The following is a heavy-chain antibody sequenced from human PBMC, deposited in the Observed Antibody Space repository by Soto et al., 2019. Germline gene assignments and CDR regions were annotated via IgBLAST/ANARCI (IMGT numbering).Heavy chain of an antibody. V-gene: IGHV3-21*01. Sequence: GVSLSLSCAASGLTFRSPSMNRVRQAPGKGLEWVSSISSSSSYIYYADSVKGRFTISRDNAKNSLYLQMNSLRAEDMAVYYCASNVAPSYYFDYWGQGTLVPFSS. D-gene: IGHD5-12*01. J-gene: IGHJ4*02. CDR2: ISSSSSYI. CDR3: ASNVAPSYYFDY. CDR1: GLTFRSPS.